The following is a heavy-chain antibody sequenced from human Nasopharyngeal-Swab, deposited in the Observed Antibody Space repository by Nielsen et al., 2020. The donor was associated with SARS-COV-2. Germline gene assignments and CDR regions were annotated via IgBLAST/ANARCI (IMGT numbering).Heavy chain of an antibody. CDR2: IYSGGST. J-gene: IGHJ6*02. D-gene: IGHD5-18*01. CDR3: AREGGYSYGWSTYYYYGMDV. CDR1: GFTFSSYA. Sequence: GESLKISCAASGFTFSSYAMSWVRQAPGKGLEWVSVIYSGGSTYYADSVKGRFTISRDNSKNTLYLQMNSLRAEDTAVYYCAREGGYSYGWSTYYYYGMDVWGQGTTVTVSS. V-gene: IGHV3-53*01.